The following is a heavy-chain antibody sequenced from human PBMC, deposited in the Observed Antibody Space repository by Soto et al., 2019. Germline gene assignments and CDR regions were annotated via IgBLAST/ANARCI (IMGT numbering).Heavy chain of an antibody. V-gene: IGHV4-30-2*01. CDR3: ARGGVSGSKSKTEDYYYYGMDV. CDR2: INHSGST. Sequence: PSETLSLTCAVSGGSISSGGYSWSWIRQPPGKGLEWIGYINHSGSTYYNPSLKSRVTISVDRSKNQFSLKLSSVTAADTAVYYCARGGVSGSKSKTEDYYYYGMDVWGQGTTVT. J-gene: IGHJ6*02. D-gene: IGHD3-10*01. CDR1: GGSISSGGYS.